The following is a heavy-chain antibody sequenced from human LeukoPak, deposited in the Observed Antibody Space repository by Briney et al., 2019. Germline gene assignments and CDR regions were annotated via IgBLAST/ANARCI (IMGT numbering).Heavy chain of an antibody. CDR2: INAGNGNT. J-gene: IGHJ5*02. CDR1: GYTFTSYA. Sequence: GASVKVSCKASGYTFTSYAMHWVRQAPGQRLEWMGWINAGNGNTKYSQKFQGRVTITRDTSASTAYMELSSLRSEDTAVYYCARPILTGPRSWFDPWGQGTLVTVSS. V-gene: IGHV1-3*01. CDR3: ARPILTGPRSWFDP. D-gene: IGHD3-9*01.